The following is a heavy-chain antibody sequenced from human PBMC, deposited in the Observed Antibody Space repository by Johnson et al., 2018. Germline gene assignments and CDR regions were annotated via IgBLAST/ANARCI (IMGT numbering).Heavy chain of an antibody. CDR1: RFTVTNYW. CDR2: FSSDGNST. D-gene: IGHD3-22*01. J-gene: IGHJ3*01. V-gene: IGHV3-74*02. CDR3: VKDYYDNNGRALDF. Sequence: EVQLVESGGGLVQPGGSLRLSCAASRFTVTNYWMFWVRQGPGKGLVWVSSFSSDGNSTAYAASGKGRFTIYRDNAKNALYLQMNRLRAEETAVYYCVKDYYDNNGRALDFWGQGTMVTVSS.